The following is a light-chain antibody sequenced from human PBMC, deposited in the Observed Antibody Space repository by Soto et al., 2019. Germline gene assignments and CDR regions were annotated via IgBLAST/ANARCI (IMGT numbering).Light chain of an antibody. V-gene: IGLV2-8*01. CDR1: SSDVGSYNY. J-gene: IGLJ1*01. CDR2: EVT. CDR3: TSYAGSNNFGI. Sequence: QSALTQPPSASGSPGQSVTISCTGTSSDVGSYNYDSWYQQHPGKAPKLMIYEVTKRPSGVPDRFSGSKSGNTASLTVSGLQAEDEADYYCTSYAGSNNFGIFGTGTKLTVL.